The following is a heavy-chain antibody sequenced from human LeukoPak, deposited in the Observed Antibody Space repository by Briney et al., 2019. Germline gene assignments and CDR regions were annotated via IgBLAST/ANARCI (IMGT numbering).Heavy chain of an antibody. CDR2: STSSYT. CDR1: GFTFSDSY. J-gene: IGHJ4*02. D-gene: IGHD5-12*01. Sequence: GGSLRLSCAASGFTFSDSYMSWIRQAPGKGLEWVSYSTSSYTNYAGSVKGRFTSSRDNAKNSLYLQMNSLRAEDTAVYYCARGIYYFDSWGQGTLVTVSS. CDR3: ARGIYYFDS. V-gene: IGHV3-11*03.